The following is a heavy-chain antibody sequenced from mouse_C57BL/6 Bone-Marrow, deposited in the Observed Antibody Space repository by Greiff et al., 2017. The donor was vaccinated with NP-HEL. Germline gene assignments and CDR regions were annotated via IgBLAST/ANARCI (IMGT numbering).Heavy chain of an antibody. D-gene: IGHD1-1*01. Sequence: VQLQESGPGLVAPSQCLSITCTVSGFSLTSYAISWVRQPPGKGLEWLGVIWTGGGTNYNSALKSRLSISKDNSKSQVFLKMNSLQTDDTARYYCARNTDYGSSYGYFDYWGQGTTLTVSS. CDR3: ARNTDYGSSYGYFDY. V-gene: IGHV2-9-1*01. J-gene: IGHJ2*01. CDR1: GFSLTSYA. CDR2: IWTGGGT.